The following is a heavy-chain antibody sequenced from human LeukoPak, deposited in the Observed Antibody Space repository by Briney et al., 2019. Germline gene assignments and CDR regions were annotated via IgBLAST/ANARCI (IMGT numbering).Heavy chain of an antibody. CDR2: INPSGGIT. CDR1: GYTFTNYY. D-gene: IGHD6-19*01. Sequence: ASVKVSCKASGYTFTNYYMNWVRQAPGQGLEWMGIINPSGGITNYAQKFQGRVTMTTDTSTSTVYMELSSLRSEDTAVYYCARLPPDYSRDWHDAFEIWGQGTMVTVS. V-gene: IGHV1-46*01. J-gene: IGHJ3*02. CDR3: ARLPPDYSRDWHDAFEI.